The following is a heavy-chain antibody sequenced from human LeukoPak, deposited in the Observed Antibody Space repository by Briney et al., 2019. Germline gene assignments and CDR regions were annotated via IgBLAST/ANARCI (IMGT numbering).Heavy chain of an antibody. Sequence: PGGSLRLSCAASGFTFSDYSINWVRQAPGKGLEWVSSINPTSTSIYYADAVKGRFTISRDNAESSLYLQMNSLRAEDTAVYYCARVGTWELQRVFEYWGQGTLVTVSS. CDR3: ARVGTWELQRVFEY. CDR1: GFTFSDYS. D-gene: IGHD1-26*01. CDR2: INPTSTSI. J-gene: IGHJ4*02. V-gene: IGHV3-21*01.